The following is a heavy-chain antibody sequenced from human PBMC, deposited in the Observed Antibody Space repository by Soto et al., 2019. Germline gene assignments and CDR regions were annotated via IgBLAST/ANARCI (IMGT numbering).Heavy chain of an antibody. CDR1: GGSFSGYY. CDR3: AREGDYYDTSGYSPIDY. J-gene: IGHJ4*02. Sequence: SETLSLTCAVYGGSFSGYYWSWIRQPPGKGLEWIGEINHSGSTNYNPSLKSRVTISVDTSKNQFSLKLSSVTAADTAVYYCAREGDYYDTSGYSPIDYWGQGTLVT. D-gene: IGHD3-22*01. V-gene: IGHV4-34*01. CDR2: INHSGST.